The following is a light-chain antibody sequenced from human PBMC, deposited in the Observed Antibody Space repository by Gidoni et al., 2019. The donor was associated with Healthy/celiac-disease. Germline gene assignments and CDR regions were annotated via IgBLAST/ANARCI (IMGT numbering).Light chain of an antibody. CDR2: DAS. V-gene: IGKV1-33*01. Sequence: DIQMTQSPSSLSASVGDRVTITCKASQGISNYLNWYQQKPGKAPKLLIYDASNLETGVPSRFSGSGSGTDFTFTISSLQPEVIATYYCQQYDNLPITFGQGTRLEIK. CDR3: QQYDNLPIT. CDR1: QGISNY. J-gene: IGKJ5*01.